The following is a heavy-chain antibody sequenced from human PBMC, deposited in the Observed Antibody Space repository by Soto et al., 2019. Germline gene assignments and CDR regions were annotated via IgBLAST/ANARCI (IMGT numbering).Heavy chain of an antibody. CDR1: GYTFTSYG. Sequence: ASVKVSCKXSGYTFTSYGISWVRQAPGQGLEWMGWISAYNGNTNYAQKLQGRVTMTTDTSTSTAYMELRSLRSDDTAVYYCAVCGTHPYYFDYWGQGTLVTVSS. V-gene: IGHV1-18*01. CDR2: ISAYNGNT. CDR3: AVCGTHPYYFDY. D-gene: IGHD2-15*01. J-gene: IGHJ4*02.